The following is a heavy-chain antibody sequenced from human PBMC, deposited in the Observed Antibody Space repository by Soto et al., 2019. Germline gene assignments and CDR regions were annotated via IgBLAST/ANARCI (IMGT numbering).Heavy chain of an antibody. CDR2: IYSSGSA. J-gene: IGHJ6*03. CDR3: ARGFSSVSMDA. Sequence: PSETLSLTCSVSGDSVSSGGYYWSWIRQPPGKGLEWIGYIYSSGSANYNPSLKSRVTISRDTSKNQISLKVASVTAADTAGYYCARGFSSVSMDARGKGTTVTVSS. CDR1: GDSVSSGGYY. V-gene: IGHV4-61*08. D-gene: IGHD6-19*01.